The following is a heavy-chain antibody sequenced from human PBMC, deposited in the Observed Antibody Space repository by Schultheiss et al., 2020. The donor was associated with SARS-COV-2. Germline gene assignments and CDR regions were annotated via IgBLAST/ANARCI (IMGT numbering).Heavy chain of an antibody. CDR3: AGGVRWLAFDY. Sequence: SQTLSLTCPVSGGSISSYYWSWIRQPPGKGLEWIGYVHYSGNTNYNPSLKSRVTTSVDTSKNQFSLKLRSVTAADTALYYCAGGVRWLAFDYWGQGTLVTVSS. D-gene: IGHD6-19*01. CDR1: GGSISSYY. CDR2: VHYSGNT. V-gene: IGHV4-59*01. J-gene: IGHJ4*02.